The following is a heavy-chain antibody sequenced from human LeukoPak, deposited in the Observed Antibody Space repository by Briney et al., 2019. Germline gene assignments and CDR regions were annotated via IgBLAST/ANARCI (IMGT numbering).Heavy chain of an antibody. CDR1: GGSIRSSAYY. CDR3: ARRLDYGDSSRFDP. D-gene: IGHD2/OR15-2a*01. Sequence: SETLSLTCTVSGGSIRSSAYYWGWIRQPPGKELEWIGSIYYSGSTHYNPSLKSRVTMSVDMSKNQFFLKLTSVTAADTAVYSCARRLDYGDSSRFDPWGQGTLVTVSS. CDR2: IYYSGST. J-gene: IGHJ5*02. V-gene: IGHV4-39*01.